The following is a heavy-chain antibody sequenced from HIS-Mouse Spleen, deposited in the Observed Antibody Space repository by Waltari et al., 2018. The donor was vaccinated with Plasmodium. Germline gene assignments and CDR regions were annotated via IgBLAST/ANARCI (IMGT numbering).Heavy chain of an antibody. CDR2: IYYSGST. CDR1: GGSISSSSYY. Sequence: QLQLQESGPGLVKPSETLSLTCTVSGGSISSSSYYWGWIRQPPGKGLAWIGSIYYSGSTDNNPAIKSRVTISVDTSKNQFSLKLSSVTAADTAVYYCARRSLELRDRSTGTEVYWYFDLWGRGTLVTVSS. J-gene: IGHJ2*01. D-gene: IGHD1-7*01. CDR3: ARRSLELRDRSTGTEVYWYFDL. V-gene: IGHV4-39*01.